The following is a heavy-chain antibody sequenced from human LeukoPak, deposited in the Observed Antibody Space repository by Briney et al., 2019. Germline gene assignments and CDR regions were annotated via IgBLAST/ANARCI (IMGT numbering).Heavy chain of an antibody. CDR2: ISPYDDDP. V-gene: IGHV1-18*01. CDR1: GYSFTNFG. J-gene: IGHJ3*02. Sequence: ASVNVSFKSSGYSFTNFGIYWVRQPPGQGLEWVGWISPYDDDPTYAQMLRGRLTMTAETSTSTAYIEQRGLRSEDTPMYYCAKDDSPIIAGARGDACDICGQRTMDTVSS. CDR3: AKDDSPIIAGARGDACDI. D-gene: IGHD6-25*01.